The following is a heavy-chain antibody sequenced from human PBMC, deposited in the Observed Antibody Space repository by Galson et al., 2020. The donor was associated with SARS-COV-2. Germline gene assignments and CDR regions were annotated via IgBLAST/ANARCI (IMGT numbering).Heavy chain of an antibody. CDR1: GFSLSTSGVG. V-gene: IGHV2-5*02. Sequence: KMSGPTLVKPTQTLTLTCTFSGFSLSTSGVGVCWIRQPPGKALEWLALIYWDDDKRYSPSLKSRPTITKDTSKNQVVLTMTNMDPVDTATYYCARRSLNGNLGYFDYWGQGTLVTVSS. D-gene: IGHD1-7*01. CDR2: IYWDDDK. CDR3: ARRSLNGNLGYFDY. J-gene: IGHJ4*02.